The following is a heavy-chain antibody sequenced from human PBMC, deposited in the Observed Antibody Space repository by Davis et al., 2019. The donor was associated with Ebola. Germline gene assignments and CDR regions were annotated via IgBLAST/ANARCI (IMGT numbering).Heavy chain of an antibody. V-gene: IGHV4-59*11. CDR3: ARWTNSGYYPYYFDS. D-gene: IGHD5-12*01. J-gene: IGHJ4*02. CDR2: IHYSGST. CDR1: GGSISSHY. Sequence: PSETLSLTCTVSGGSISSHYWNWIRQPPGKGLEWIGYIHYSGSTNYNPSLKSRVIISVDTSKDQFSLKLNSVTAADTAVYYCARWTNSGYYPYYFDSWGQGTLVTVSS.